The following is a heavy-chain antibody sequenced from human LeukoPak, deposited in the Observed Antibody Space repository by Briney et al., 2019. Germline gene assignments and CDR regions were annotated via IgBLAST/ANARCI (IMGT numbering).Heavy chain of an antibody. D-gene: IGHD3-3*01. J-gene: IGHJ6*02. CDR2: INPSGGST. CDR3: ARGEVRFLEWPGLYYYYGMDV. Sequence: GASVKVSCKASGYTFTSYYMHRVRQAPGQGLEWMGIINPSGGSTSYAQKFQGRVTMTRDTSTSTVYMELSSLRSEDTAVYYCARGEVRFLEWPGLYYYYGMDVWGQGTTVTVSS. CDR1: GYTFTSYY. V-gene: IGHV1-46*01.